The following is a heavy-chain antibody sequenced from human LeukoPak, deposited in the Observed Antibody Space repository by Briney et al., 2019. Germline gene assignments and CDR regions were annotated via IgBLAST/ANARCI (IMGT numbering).Heavy chain of an antibody. CDR2: ISAYNGNT. J-gene: IGHJ4*02. V-gene: IGHV1-18*01. Sequence: ASVKVSCMASGYTFTSYSINWVRQAPGQGLEWMGWISAYNGNTKYAQKLQGRVTMTTDTSTSTAYMELRSLRSDDTAVYYCARGLGGSGSYFLLTDYWGQGTLVTVSS. D-gene: IGHD1-26*01. CDR1: GYTFTSYS. CDR3: ARGLGGSGSYFLLTDY.